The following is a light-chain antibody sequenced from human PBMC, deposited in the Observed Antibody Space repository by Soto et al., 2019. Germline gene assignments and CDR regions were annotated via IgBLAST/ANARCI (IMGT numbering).Light chain of an antibody. J-gene: IGKJ1*01. Sequence: EIVMTQSPATLSVSPGERATLSCRASQSVRSNLAWYQQKPGQAPRLLIYGASTRATGIPARVSGSGSGTEFTLTISRLQDEDFAVYYCQQYNTWPWTFGQGTKVEIK. CDR2: GAS. CDR3: QQYNTWPWT. CDR1: QSVRSN. V-gene: IGKV3-15*01.